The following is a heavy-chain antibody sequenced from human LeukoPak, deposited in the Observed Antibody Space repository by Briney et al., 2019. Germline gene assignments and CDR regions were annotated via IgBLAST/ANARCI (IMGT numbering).Heavy chain of an antibody. V-gene: IGHV3-48*03. Sequence: PGGSLRLSCAASGFSFSSYEMNWVRQAPGKGLEWVSYISSGGTTIYYADSVKGRFTISRDNAKNSLYLQMDSLRAEDTAVYYCAREDHYESSGYYRSGDYWGQGTLVTVSS. CDR2: ISSGGTTI. J-gene: IGHJ4*02. CDR1: GFSFSSYE. CDR3: AREDHYESSGYYRSGDY. D-gene: IGHD3-22*01.